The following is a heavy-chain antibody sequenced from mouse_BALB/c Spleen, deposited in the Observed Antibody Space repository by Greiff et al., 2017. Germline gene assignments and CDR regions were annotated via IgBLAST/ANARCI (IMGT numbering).Heavy chain of an antibody. D-gene: IGHD2-4*01. CDR3: TRGGLRAYYAMDD. Sequence: VQLKQSGTVLARPGASVKMSCKASGYTFTSYWMHWVKQRPGQGLEWIGAIYPGNSDTSYNQKFKGKAKLTAVTSTSTAYMELSSLTNEDSAVYYCTRGGLRAYYAMDDWGQGTSVTVSS. CDR2: IYPGNSDT. V-gene: IGHV1-5*01. J-gene: IGHJ4*01. CDR1: GYTFTSYW.